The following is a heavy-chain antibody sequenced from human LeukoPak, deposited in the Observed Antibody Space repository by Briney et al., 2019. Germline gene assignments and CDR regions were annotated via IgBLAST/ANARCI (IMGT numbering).Heavy chain of an antibody. V-gene: IGHV3-23*01. Sequence: PGGSLRLSCAASGFTLSTYAMSWVRQTPGKGLEWVAATSSSDAGTYHADSVRGRFTISRDNSKNTLYLQMNSLRAEDTAVYYCARHLSGVTGYTYGRGIDYWGLGTLVTVSS. CDR2: TSSSDAGT. D-gene: IGHD5-18*01. CDR3: ARHLSGVTGYTYGRGIDY. J-gene: IGHJ4*02. CDR1: GFTLSTYA.